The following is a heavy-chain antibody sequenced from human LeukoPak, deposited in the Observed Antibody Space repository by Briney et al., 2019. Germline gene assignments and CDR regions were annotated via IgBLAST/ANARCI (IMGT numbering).Heavy chain of an antibody. CDR3: ARDRSAYDYDKRWFYYYMDV. CDR2: INPKSGGT. Sequence: GASVKVSCKASGYTFTGYYMHWVRQAPGQGLEWMGWINPKSGGTNYAQKFQGRVTMTRDTSISTAYMELSRLRSDDTAVYYCARDRSAYDYDKRWFYYYMDVWGKGTTVTISS. J-gene: IGHJ6*03. D-gene: IGHD5-12*01. CDR1: GYTFTGYY. V-gene: IGHV1-2*02.